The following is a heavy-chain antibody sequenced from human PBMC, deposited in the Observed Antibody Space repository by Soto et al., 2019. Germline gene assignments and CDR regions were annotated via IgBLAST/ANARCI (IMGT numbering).Heavy chain of an antibody. CDR3: ARQEMATIKYYYGMDV. CDR1: GYSFTSYY. D-gene: IGHD5-12*01. J-gene: IGHJ6*02. Sequence: GASVKVSCKASGYSFTSYYMHCVRQAPGQGLEWMGTTNPSGGRTNYAQKLQGRVTMTRDTSTSTVYMELSSLRSEDTAVYYCARQEMATIKYYYGMDVWGQGTTVTVSS. CDR2: TNPSGGRT. V-gene: IGHV1-46*04.